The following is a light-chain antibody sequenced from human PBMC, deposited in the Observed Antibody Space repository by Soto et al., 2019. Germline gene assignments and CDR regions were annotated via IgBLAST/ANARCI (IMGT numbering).Light chain of an antibody. CDR1: SSDVGTYDY. V-gene: IGLV2-8*01. CDR3: SSFAGSNNLGVV. Sequence: QSALTQSPSASGSPGQSVTISCTGTSSDVGTYDYVSWYQHHPDKAPNLIIFEVSKRPSGVPDRFSGSESGNTASLTVSGLQAEDEADYYCSSFAGSNNLGVVFGGGTKLTVL. CDR2: EVS. J-gene: IGLJ2*01.